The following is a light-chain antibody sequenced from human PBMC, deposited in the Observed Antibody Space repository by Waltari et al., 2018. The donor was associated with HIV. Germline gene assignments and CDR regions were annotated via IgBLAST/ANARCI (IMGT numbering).Light chain of an antibody. CDR1: SSNIGSNT. J-gene: IGLJ3*02. Sequence: QSVLTQPPSASGTPGQRVTVPCSCSSSNIGSNTVNWYQQLPGTAPKLLIYSNNQRPSGVPDRFSGSKSGTSASLAISGLQSEDEADYYCAAWDDSLNGPVFGGGTKLTVL. CDR3: AAWDDSLNGPV. V-gene: IGLV1-44*01. CDR2: SNN.